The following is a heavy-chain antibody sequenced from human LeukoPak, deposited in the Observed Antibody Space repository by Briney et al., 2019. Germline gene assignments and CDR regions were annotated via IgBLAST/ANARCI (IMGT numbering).Heavy chain of an antibody. CDR1: GYTFTNYG. CDR3: ALTVTTPGDAFDI. V-gene: IGHV1-18*01. D-gene: IGHD4-17*01. CDR2: ISAYNGNT. Sequence: GASVKVSCKASGYTFTNYGISWVRQAPGQGLEWMGWISAYNGNTHYAQNLQGRVTMTRDTSISTAYMELSRLRSDDTAVYYCALTVTTPGDAFDIRGQGTMVTVSS. J-gene: IGHJ3*02.